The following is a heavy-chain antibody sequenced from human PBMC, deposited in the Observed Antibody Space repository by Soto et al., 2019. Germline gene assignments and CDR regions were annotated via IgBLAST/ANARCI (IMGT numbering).Heavy chain of an antibody. V-gene: IGHV4-30-4*01. CDR3: ARDPRVLGYCSGGSCYPGWFDP. CDR2: IYYSGST. J-gene: IGHJ5*02. D-gene: IGHD2-15*01. CDR1: GGSISSGDYY. Sequence: LSLTCTVSGGSISSGDYYWSWIRQPPGKGLEWIGYIYYSGSTYYNPSLKSRVTISVDTSKNQFSLKLSSVTAADTAVYYCARDPRVLGYCSGGSCYPGWFDPWGQGTLVTVSS.